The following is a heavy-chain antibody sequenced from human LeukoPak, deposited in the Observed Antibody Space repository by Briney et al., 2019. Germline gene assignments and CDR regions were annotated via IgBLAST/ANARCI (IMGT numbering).Heavy chain of an antibody. CDR1: GGTFSSYA. V-gene: IGHV1-69*04. CDR3: ARDQEMAQGGY. D-gene: IGHD5-24*01. CDR2: IIPIFGIA. Sequence: AASVKVSCKASGGTFSSYAISWVRQAPGQGLEWMGRIIPIFGIANYAQKFQGRVTITAGKSTSTAYMELSSLRSEDTAVYYCARDQEMAQGGYWGQGTLVTVSS. J-gene: IGHJ4*02.